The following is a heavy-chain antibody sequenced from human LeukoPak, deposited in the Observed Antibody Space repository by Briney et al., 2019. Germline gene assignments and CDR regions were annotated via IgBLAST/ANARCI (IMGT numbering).Heavy chain of an antibody. J-gene: IGHJ3*02. CDR3: ATYCSSTSCYMRDDAFDI. Sequence: SETLSLTCTVSGGSVSSGSYYWSWIRQPPGKGLEWIGYIYYSGSTNYNPSLKSRVTISVDTSKNQFSLKLSSVTAADTAVYYCATYCSSTSCYMRDDAFDIWGQGTMVTASS. V-gene: IGHV4-61*01. CDR2: IYYSGST. CDR1: GGSVSSGSYY. D-gene: IGHD2-2*02.